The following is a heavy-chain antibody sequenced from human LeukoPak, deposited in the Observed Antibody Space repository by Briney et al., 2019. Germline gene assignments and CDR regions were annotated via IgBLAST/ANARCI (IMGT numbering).Heavy chain of an antibody. CDR1: GYSFTSYG. D-gene: IGHD6-13*01. CDR3: ASSKPAEASSSWYGEALVIWFDP. Sequence: GESLKISCKGSGYSFTSYGISWVRQAPGQRLEWMGWISAYNGNTNYAQKLQGRVTMTTDTSTSTAYMELRSLRSDDTAVYYCASSKPAEASSSWYGEALVIWFDPWGQGTLVTVSS. V-gene: IGHV1-18*01. J-gene: IGHJ5*02. CDR2: ISAYNGNT.